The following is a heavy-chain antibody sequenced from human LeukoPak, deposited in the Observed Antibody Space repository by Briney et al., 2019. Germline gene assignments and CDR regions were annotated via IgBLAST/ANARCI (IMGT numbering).Heavy chain of an antibody. Sequence: EASVKVSCRASGGTFSSYAISWVRQAPGQGLEWMGGIIPIFGTANYAQKFQGRVTITADESTSTAYMELSSLRSEDTAVYYCARDRGLTYYYDSSGFEYYGMDVWGQGTTVTVSS. J-gene: IGHJ6*02. D-gene: IGHD3-22*01. CDR1: GGTFSSYA. CDR3: ARDRGLTYYYDSSGFEYYGMDV. CDR2: IIPIFGTA. V-gene: IGHV1-69*01.